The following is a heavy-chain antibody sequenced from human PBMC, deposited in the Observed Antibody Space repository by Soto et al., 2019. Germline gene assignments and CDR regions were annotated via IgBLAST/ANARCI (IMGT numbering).Heavy chain of an antibody. CDR2: IFHSGST. CDR3: ARQRAGSCSGYSDF. V-gene: IGHV4-4*02. CDR1: GVSINSSNW. D-gene: IGHD3-3*01. J-gene: IGHJ4*02. Sequence: SETLSLTCAVSGVSINSSNWWTWVRQPPGKGLEWVGEIFHSGSTTYNPSLRSRVTISVDKSKNQFSLKLTSVTAADTAVYYCARQRAGSCSGYSDFWGQATLVTVST.